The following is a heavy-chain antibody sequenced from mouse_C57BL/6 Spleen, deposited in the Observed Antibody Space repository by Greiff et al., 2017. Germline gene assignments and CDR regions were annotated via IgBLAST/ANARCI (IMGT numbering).Heavy chain of an antibody. CDR2: IYPGSGNT. CDR3: ARDHSSGDLYYFDY. J-gene: IGHJ2*01. Sequence: VQLQQSGPELVKPGASVKISCKASGYSFTSYYIHWVKQRPGQGLEWIGWIYPGSGNTKYNEKFKGKATLTADTSSSTAYMQLSSLTSEDSAVYYCARDHSSGDLYYFDYWGQGTTLTVSS. V-gene: IGHV1-66*01. CDR1: GYSFTSYY.